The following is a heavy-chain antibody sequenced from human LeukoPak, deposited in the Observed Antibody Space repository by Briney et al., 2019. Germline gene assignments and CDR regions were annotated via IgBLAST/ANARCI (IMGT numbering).Heavy chain of an antibody. CDR1: GFTLSNHA. CDR2: ISASGDGT. Sequence: GGSLRLSCAVSGFTLSNHAVSWVRRAPGKGLEWVSAISASGDGTFYTDSVKGRFTVSRDNSKNMLYLQMNSLRGDDTAVYYCATHLAYCPTESCSFFDYWGQGALVTVSS. V-gene: IGHV3-23*01. D-gene: IGHD2-21*01. J-gene: IGHJ4*02. CDR3: ATHLAYCPTESCSFFDY.